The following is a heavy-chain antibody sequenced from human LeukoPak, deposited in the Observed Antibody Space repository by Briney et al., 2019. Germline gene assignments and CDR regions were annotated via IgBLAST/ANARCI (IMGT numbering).Heavy chain of an antibody. CDR2: INHSGST. J-gene: IGHJ5*01. CDR1: GGSFSGYY. D-gene: IGHD3-10*01. Sequence: PSETLSFTCAVYGGSFSGYYWSWIRQPPGKELEWIGEINHSGSTNYNPSLKSRVTISVDTSKNQFSLKLSSVTAADTAVYYCARGIWFGELTFGSWGQGTLVTVSS. CDR3: ARGIWFGELTFGS. V-gene: IGHV4-34*01.